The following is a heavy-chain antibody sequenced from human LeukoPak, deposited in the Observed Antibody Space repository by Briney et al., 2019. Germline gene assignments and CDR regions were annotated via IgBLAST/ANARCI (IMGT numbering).Heavy chain of an antibody. CDR2: IYSSGST. Sequence: SETLSLTCTVSGGSISRNYWNWIRQPPGKGLEWIGYIYSSGSTNYNPSLKSRVIISVDTSKNQFSLKLNSVTAADTAVYYCARGGGGSSTVTTYWFDPWGQGALVTVSS. V-gene: IGHV4-59*08. J-gene: IGHJ5*02. CDR1: GGSISRNY. CDR3: ARGGGGSSTVTTYWFDP. D-gene: IGHD4-17*01.